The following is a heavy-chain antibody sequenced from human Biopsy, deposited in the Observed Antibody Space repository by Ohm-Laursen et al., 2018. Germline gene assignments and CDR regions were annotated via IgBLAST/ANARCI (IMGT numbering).Heavy chain of an antibody. D-gene: IGHD3-3*01. CDR3: ARLYRLDDYWNDDPPDAFDV. J-gene: IGHJ3*01. CDR2: ISNRGST. CDR1: GGSISSDY. V-gene: IGHV4-59*01. Sequence: TLSLTCPVSGGSISSDYWSWIRQPPGKGLEWIGYISNRGSTNYNPSLRGRVTISVDTSKKQFSLKLTSVTAADTAVFFCARLYRLDDYWNDDPPDAFDVWGQGTMVTVSS.